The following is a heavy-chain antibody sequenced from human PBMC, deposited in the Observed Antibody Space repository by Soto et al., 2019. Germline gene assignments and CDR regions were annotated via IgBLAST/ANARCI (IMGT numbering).Heavy chain of an antibody. Sequence: SETLSLTCTVSGGSMIAYYLNWIRQPPGKGLQWIGYTYYSGSTTYNPSLKSRVTISVDSSKNQFSLKLDSVTPADTAVYYCARVRGTAGKRYFDYWGPGTLVTVYS. V-gene: IGHV4-59*01. D-gene: IGHD6-13*01. J-gene: IGHJ4*02. CDR1: GGSMIAYY. CDR3: ARVRGTAGKRYFDY. CDR2: TYYSGST.